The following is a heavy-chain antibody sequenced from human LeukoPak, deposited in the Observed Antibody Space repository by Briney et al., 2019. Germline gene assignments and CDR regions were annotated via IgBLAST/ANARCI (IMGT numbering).Heavy chain of an antibody. V-gene: IGHV3-66*01. J-gene: IGHJ4*02. CDR3: ARAGPSSSWHQFDY. CDR1: GFTVSRNY. CDR2: IYSGGRT. Sequence: PGGSLRLSCAASGFTVSRNYMSWVRQAPGKGLEWVSVIYSGGRTYYADSVKGRFTISRDNSKNTLYLQMNRLRAEDTAVYYCARAGPSSSWHQFDYWGQGTLVTVFS. D-gene: IGHD6-13*01.